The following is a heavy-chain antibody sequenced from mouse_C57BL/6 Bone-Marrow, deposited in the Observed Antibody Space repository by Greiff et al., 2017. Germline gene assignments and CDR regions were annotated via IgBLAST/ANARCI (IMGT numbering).Heavy chain of an antibody. V-gene: IGHV5-6*02. D-gene: IGHD2-1*01. CDR2: ISSGGSYT. CDR1: GFTFSSYG. CDR3: ARHLYYGNYGFYAMDY. Sequence: EVKVEESGGDLVKPGGSLKLSCAASGFTFSSYGMSWVRQTPDKRLEWVATISSGGSYTYYPDSVKGRFNISRDNAKNTLYLQMSSLKSEDTAMYYCARHLYYGNYGFYAMDYWGQGTSVTVSS. J-gene: IGHJ4*01.